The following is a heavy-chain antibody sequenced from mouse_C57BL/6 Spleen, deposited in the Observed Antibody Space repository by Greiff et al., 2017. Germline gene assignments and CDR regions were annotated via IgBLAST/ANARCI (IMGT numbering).Heavy chain of an antibody. CDR1: GYTFTSYW. V-gene: IGHV1-69*01. CDR2: IDPSDSYT. D-gene: IGHD3-2*02. J-gene: IGHJ3*01. CDR3: ARFSSGYWFAY. Sequence: QVQLQQPGAELVMPGASVKLSCKASGYTFTSYWKHWVKQRPGQGLEWIGEIDPSDSYTNYNQKFKGKSTLTVDKSSSTAYMQLSSLTSEDSAVYYCARFSSGYWFAYWGQGTLVTVSA.